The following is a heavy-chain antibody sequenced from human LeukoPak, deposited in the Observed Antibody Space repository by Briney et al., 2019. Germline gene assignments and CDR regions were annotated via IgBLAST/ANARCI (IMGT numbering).Heavy chain of an antibody. Sequence: PSETLSLTCTVSGGSISSYYWSWIRPPPGKGLEWIGYIYYSGSTNYNPSLKSRVTISVDTSKNQFSLKLSSVTAADTAVYYCARIPHYDFWSGYWESDWFDPWGQGTLVTVSS. D-gene: IGHD3-3*01. J-gene: IGHJ5*02. CDR1: GGSISSYY. V-gene: IGHV4-59*01. CDR2: IYYSGST. CDR3: ARIPHYDFWSGYWESDWFDP.